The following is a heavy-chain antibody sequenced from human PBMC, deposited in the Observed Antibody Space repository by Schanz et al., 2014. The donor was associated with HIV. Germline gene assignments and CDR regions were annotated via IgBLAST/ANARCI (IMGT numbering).Heavy chain of an antibody. D-gene: IGHD6-13*01. J-gene: IGHJ4*02. CDR2: ISSSGSYI. Sequence: EVQLLESGGGLVQPGKSLRLSCGASGLSFSGYSMNWVRQAPGKGLEWVSSISSSGSYIFYTDSVKGRFIISRDNAKNSLYLQMNSLRVEDTAVYYCAREKDLGYSSTLGFWGQGTLVTVSS. CDR3: AREKDLGYSSTLGF. CDR1: GLSFSGYS. V-gene: IGHV3-21*01.